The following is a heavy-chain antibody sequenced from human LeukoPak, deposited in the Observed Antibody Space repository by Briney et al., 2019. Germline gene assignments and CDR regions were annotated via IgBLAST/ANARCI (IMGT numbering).Heavy chain of an antibody. Sequence: SGGSLRLSCAASGFTFSSYAMSWVRQAPGKGLEWVSAISGSGGSTCYADSVKGRFTISRDNSKNTLYLQMNSLRAEDTAVYYCAKLPSYYDILTGSFDYWGQGTLVTVSS. CDR3: AKLPSYYDILTGSFDY. CDR1: GFTFSSYA. CDR2: ISGSGGST. D-gene: IGHD3-9*01. J-gene: IGHJ4*02. V-gene: IGHV3-23*01.